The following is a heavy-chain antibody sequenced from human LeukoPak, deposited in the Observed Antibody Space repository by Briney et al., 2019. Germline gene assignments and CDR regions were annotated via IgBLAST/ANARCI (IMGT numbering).Heavy chain of an antibody. J-gene: IGHJ4*02. Sequence: SETLSLTCTVSGDSVTSSRSSAYYWGWIRQPPGKGLEWIATIYYTGNTYYNPSLMSRVTISVDTSENQFSLELTSVTAADTAVYFCARLMDHMTARRAFDYWGQGTRVTVSS. CDR3: ARLMDHMTARRAFDY. CDR1: GDSVTSSRSSAYY. CDR2: IYYTGNT. V-gene: IGHV4-39*01. D-gene: IGHD6-6*01.